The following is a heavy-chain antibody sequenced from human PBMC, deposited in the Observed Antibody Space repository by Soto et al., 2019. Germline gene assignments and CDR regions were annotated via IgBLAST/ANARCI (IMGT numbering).Heavy chain of an antibody. V-gene: IGHV1-18*01. J-gene: IGHJ4*02. D-gene: IGHD4-4*01. CDR1: GYTFTNYG. CDR3: ARAQTPTESDF. CDR2: LNTYSGNT. Sequence: QIQLVQSEGEVKKPGASVKVSRKTSGYTFTNYGVTWVRQAPGQGLEWMGWLNTYSGNTKYAQRFQGRVTMTPDTSASTAYVELRSLRSDDTAGYYFARAQTPTESDFWGQGTLVTVSS.